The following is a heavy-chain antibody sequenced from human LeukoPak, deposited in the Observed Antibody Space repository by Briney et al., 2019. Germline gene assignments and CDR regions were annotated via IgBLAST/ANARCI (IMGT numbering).Heavy chain of an antibody. V-gene: IGHV4-38-2*01. CDR2: IYHSGST. CDR3: ARESRYSYGPFFDH. Sequence: SETLSLTCAVPGHSLSSRYYWVWIRQPPGKGLEWIGCIYHSGSTYYNPSLKSRVTISVDTSKNQFSLKLSSVTAADTALYYCARESRYSYGPFFDHWGQGTLVTVSS. CDR1: GHSLSSRYY. J-gene: IGHJ4*02. D-gene: IGHD5-18*01.